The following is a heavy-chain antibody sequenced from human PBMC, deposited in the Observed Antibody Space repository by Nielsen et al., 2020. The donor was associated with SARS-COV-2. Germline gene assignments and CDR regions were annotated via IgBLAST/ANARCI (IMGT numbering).Heavy chain of an antibody. CDR1: GYSFTSYW. Sequence: KISCKGSGYSFTSYWIGWVRQMPGKGLEWMGIIYPGDSDTRYSPSFQGQVTISADKSISTAYLQWSSLKASDTAMYYCARIVYRGYRYYYYYYGMDVWGQGTLVTVTS. CDR3: ARIVYRGYRYYYYYYGMDV. V-gene: IGHV5-51*01. D-gene: IGHD5-18*01. CDR2: IYPGDSDT. J-gene: IGHJ6*02.